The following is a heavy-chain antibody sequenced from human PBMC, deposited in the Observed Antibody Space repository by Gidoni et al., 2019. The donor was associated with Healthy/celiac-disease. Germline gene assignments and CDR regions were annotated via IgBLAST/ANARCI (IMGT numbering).Heavy chain of an antibody. CDR3: AKGGIAVAGDLYDAFDI. V-gene: IGHV3-30*18. CDR1: GFTFSSYG. D-gene: IGHD6-19*01. Sequence: QVQLVESGGGVVQPGRSLRLSCAASGFTFSSYGMHWVRQAPGKGLDWVAVISYDGSNKYYADSVKGRFTISRDNSKNTLYLQMNSLRAEDTAVYYCAKGGIAVAGDLYDAFDIWGQGTMVTVSS. CDR2: ISYDGSNK. J-gene: IGHJ3*02.